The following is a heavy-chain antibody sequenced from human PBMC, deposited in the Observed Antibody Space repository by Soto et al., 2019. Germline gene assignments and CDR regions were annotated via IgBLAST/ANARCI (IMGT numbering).Heavy chain of an antibody. D-gene: IGHD3-3*01. J-gene: IGHJ6*03. CDR2: IYHSGST. CDR1: SGSISSSNW. Sequence: SETLSLTCAVSSGSISSSNWWSWVHKPPGKGLEWIGEIYHSGSTNYNPSLKSRVTISVDKSKNQFSLKLSSVTAADTAVYYCARGSYYDFWSVYKGNYYYYMDVWGKGTTVTVSS. CDR3: ARGSYYDFWSVYKGNYYYYMDV. V-gene: IGHV4-4*02.